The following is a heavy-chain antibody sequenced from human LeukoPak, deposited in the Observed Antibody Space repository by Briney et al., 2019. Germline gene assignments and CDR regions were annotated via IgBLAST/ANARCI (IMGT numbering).Heavy chain of an antibody. J-gene: IGHJ6*03. Sequence: GASVKVSCKASGYTFTGYYMHWARQAPGQGLEWMGWINPNSGGTNYAQKFQGRVTMTRDTSISTAYMELSRLRSDDTAVYYCARDRITIFGVVNGTYYYYMDVWGKGTTVTVSS. CDR1: GYTFTGYY. D-gene: IGHD3-3*01. CDR3: ARDRITIFGVVNGTYYYYMDV. CDR2: INPNSGGT. V-gene: IGHV1-2*02.